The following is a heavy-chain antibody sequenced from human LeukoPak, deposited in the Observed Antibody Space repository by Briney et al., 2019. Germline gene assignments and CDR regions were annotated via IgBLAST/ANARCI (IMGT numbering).Heavy chain of an antibody. J-gene: IGHJ4*02. CDR3: ARSRDAYILGH. Sequence: PSETLSLTCTVSGCSISGYYWTWIRQPPGKGLEWIGYIYDSGSTNQNPSLKSRVTISLDTSKNQFSLKLNSVTTADTAVYYCARSRDAYILGHWGQGILVTVSS. D-gene: IGHD5-24*01. V-gene: IGHV4-59*01. CDR2: IYDSGST. CDR1: GCSISGYY.